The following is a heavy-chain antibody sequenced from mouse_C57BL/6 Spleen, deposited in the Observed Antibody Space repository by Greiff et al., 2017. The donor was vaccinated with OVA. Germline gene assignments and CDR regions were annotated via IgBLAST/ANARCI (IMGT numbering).Heavy chain of an antibody. D-gene: IGHD2-5*01. J-gene: IGHJ4*01. CDR2: IWSGGST. CDR3: ARNPYYSNYDAMDY. V-gene: IGHV2-2*01. CDR1: GFSLTSYG. Sequence: VQRVESGPGLVQPSQSLSITCTVSGFSLTSYGVHWVRQSPGKGLEWLGVIWSGGSTDYNAAFISRLSISKDNSKSQVFFKMNSLQADDTAIYYCARNPYYSNYDAMDYWGQGTSVTVSS.